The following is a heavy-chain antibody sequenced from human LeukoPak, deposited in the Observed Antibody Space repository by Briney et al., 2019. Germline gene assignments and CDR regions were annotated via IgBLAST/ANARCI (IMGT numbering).Heavy chain of an antibody. V-gene: IGHV1-69*13. CDR3: ARDVRYYDSSGYSFDY. CDR2: IIPIFGTA. J-gene: IGHJ4*02. Sequence: SVKVSCKASGGTFSSYAISWVRQAPGQGLEWMGGIIPIFGTANYAQKFQGRVTITADESTSTAYMELSSLRSGDTAVYYCARDVRYYDSSGYSFDYWGQGTLVTVSS. CDR1: GGTFSSYA. D-gene: IGHD3-22*01.